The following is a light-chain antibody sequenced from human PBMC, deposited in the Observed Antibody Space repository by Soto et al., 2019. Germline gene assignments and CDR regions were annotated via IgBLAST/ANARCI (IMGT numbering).Light chain of an antibody. CDR3: QQYGSSPWK. CDR1: QSVSSSY. J-gene: IGKJ1*01. Sequence: EIVLTQSPATLSLSPGERATLSCRASQSVSSSYLAWYQQKPGQAPRPLIYGASSRAIGIPDRFSGSGSGTDFTLTISRLEPEDFAVYYCQQYGSSPWKFGQGTKVDIK. CDR2: GAS. V-gene: IGKV3-20*01.